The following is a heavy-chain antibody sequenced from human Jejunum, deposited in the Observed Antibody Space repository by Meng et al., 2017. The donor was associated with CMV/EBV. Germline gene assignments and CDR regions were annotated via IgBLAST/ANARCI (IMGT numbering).Heavy chain of an antibody. J-gene: IGHJ4*02. Sequence: YTFSNFGFSWVRQAPGQGLEWMGWINAYTGDTKYAQNLQGRVTMTTDTSTSTAYMELGSLRSDGTAVYYCARDLCSGGTCYTGFDYWGQGTLVTVSS. CDR3: ARDLCSGGTCYTGFDY. V-gene: IGHV1-18*01. D-gene: IGHD2-15*01. CDR1: YTFSNFG. CDR2: INAYTGDT.